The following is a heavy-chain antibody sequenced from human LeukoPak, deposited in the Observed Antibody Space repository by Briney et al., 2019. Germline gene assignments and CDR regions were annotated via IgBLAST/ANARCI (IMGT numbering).Heavy chain of an antibody. CDR3: ARATYYYGSGSQNRYYYYYYMDV. V-gene: IGHV4-59*01. CDR1: GGSISSYY. Sequence: PSETLSLTCTVSGGSISSYYWSWIRQPPGKGLEWIGYIYYSGSTNYNPSLKSRVTISVDTSKNQFSLKLSSVTAADTAVYYCARATYYYGSGSQNRYYYYYYMDVWGKGTTVTVSS. D-gene: IGHD3-10*01. CDR2: IYYSGST. J-gene: IGHJ6*03.